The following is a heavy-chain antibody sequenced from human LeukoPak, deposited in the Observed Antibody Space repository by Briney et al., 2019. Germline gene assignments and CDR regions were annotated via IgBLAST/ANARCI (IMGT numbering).Heavy chain of an antibody. CDR2: LTSGGGSP. D-gene: IGHD1-26*01. J-gene: IGHJ2*01. Sequence: PGGSLRLSCAASGFTFSNYWMSWVRQAPGKGLEWVSGLTSGGGSPYYTDSVKGRFTVSRDNSKNTLYLQMNSLRAEDTALYYCARRATSSYWYFDLWGRGTLVTVSS. V-gene: IGHV3-23*01. CDR3: ARRATSSYWYFDL. CDR1: GFTFSNYW.